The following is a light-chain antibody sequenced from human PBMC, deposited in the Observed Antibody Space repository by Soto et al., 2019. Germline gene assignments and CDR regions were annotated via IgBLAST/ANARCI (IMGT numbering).Light chain of an antibody. CDR1: QTISRN. J-gene: IGKJ4*01. CDR2: AAS. Sequence: DIQMTQSPSSLSASVGDRVTITCRASQTISRNLNWYQQKPGKAPDLLIFAASNLQSGVPSRFSGSGSGADFTLTISSLQPEDFATYYCHQGHSAPLTFGGGTKVEIK. V-gene: IGKV1-39*01. CDR3: HQGHSAPLT.